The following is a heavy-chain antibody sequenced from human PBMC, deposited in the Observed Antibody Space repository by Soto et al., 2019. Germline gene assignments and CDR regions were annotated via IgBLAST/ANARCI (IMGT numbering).Heavy chain of an antibody. J-gene: IGHJ2*01. CDR1: GFTFSSYG. CDR3: ARGTGYFDL. CDR2: ILYDGSKK. Sequence: QVQLVESGGGVVQPGRSLRLSCSASGFTFSSYGMHWVRQAPGKGLEGVSVILYDGSKKYYAEAVKCRFTISRDNSTNTMYLQMNSLRAEDTAVYYCARGTGYFDLWGRGTLVTVSS. V-gene: IGHV3-33*01.